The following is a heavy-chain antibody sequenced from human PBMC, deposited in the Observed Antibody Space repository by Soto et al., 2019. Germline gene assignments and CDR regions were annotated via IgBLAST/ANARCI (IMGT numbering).Heavy chain of an antibody. CDR1: GFTFSDYY. J-gene: IGHJ6*02. Sequence: QVHLVESGGGLVKPGGSLRLSCAASGFTFSDYYMSWVRQAPGKGLEWVSYISSISTYANYADSVKGRFTISRDNAKNSLDLQMNSLRDDDTALYYCARLADCSNNICSYGMDVWGQVTTVTVS. CDR2: ISSISTYA. D-gene: IGHD4-4*01. CDR3: ARLADCSNNICSYGMDV. V-gene: IGHV3-11*06.